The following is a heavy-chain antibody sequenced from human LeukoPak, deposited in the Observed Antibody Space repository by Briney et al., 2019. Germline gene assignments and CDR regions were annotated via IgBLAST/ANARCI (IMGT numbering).Heavy chain of an antibody. CDR1: GFTFSSYA. D-gene: IGHD2-2*01. CDR2: ISGSGGST. Sequence: GGSLRLSCAASGFTFSSYAMSWVRQAPGKGLEWVSAISGSGGSTYYADSVKGRFAISRDNSKNTLYLQMNSPRAEDTAVYYCAKDQNDLYCSSTSCYGLYYFDYWGQGTLVTVSS. J-gene: IGHJ4*02. CDR3: AKDQNDLYCSSTSCYGLYYFDY. V-gene: IGHV3-23*01.